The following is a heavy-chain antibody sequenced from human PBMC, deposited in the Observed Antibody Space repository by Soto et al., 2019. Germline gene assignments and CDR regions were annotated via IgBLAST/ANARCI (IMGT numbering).Heavy chain of an antibody. CDR1: GYTFTGYY. J-gene: IGHJ6*02. CDR3: ARDLREIRDIVVVSAAIRYYYYGMDV. D-gene: IGHD2-2*02. CDR2: INPNSGGT. V-gene: IGHV1-2*04. Sequence: QVQLVQSGAEVKKPGASVKVSCKASGYTFTGYYMHWVRQAPGQRLERMGWINPNSGGTNYAKKFLGWLTMPRDTSISIAYMELGRLRSDDTAVYYCARDLREIRDIVVVSAAIRYYYYGMDVWGQGTTVTVSS.